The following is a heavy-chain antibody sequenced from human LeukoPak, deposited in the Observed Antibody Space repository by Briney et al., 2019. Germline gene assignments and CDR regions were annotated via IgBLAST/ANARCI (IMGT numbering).Heavy chain of an antibody. J-gene: IGHJ3*02. CDR1: GFTFSSYA. V-gene: IGHV3-23*01. Sequence: SGGSLRLSCAASGFTFSSYAMSWVRQAPGKGLEWVSAISGSGGITYYADSVKGRFTISRDNSKNTLYLQMNSLRAEDTAVYYCAKQGGVVGADDAFDIWGQGTMVTVSS. CDR2: ISGSGGIT. D-gene: IGHD1-26*01. CDR3: AKQGGVVGADDAFDI.